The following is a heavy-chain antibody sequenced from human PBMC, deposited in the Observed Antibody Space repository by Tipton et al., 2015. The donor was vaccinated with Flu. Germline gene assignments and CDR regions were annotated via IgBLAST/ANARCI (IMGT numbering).Heavy chain of an antibody. D-gene: IGHD6-19*01. CDR3: AKVIPELVAGLDY. J-gene: IGHJ4*02. CDR1: GFTFSSYE. CDR2: ISGGGGTR. V-gene: IGHV3-23*01. Sequence: SLRLSCAASGFTFSSYEMNWVRQAPGKGLEWVSAISGGGGTRYFADSVRGRFTISRDNVKNTLYLQMNSLRPEDTAIYYCAKVIPELVAGLDYWGQGTLVTVSS.